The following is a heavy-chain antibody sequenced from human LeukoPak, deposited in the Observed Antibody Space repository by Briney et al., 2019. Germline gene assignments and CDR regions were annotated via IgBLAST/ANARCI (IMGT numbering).Heavy chain of an antibody. CDR2: ISSSSSTI. J-gene: IGHJ4*02. D-gene: IGHD3-10*01. V-gene: IGHV3-48*01. Sequence: QTGGSLRLSCAASGLTISSYSMNWVRQAPGKGLQWVSYISSSSSTIYCADSVKGRFTISRDNAKNSLYLQMNSLRAEDTAVYYCARALWFGETFPAYWGQGTLVTVSS. CDR1: GLTISSYS. CDR3: ARALWFGETFPAY.